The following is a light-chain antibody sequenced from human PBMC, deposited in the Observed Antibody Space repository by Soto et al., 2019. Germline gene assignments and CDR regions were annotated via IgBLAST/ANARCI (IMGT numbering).Light chain of an antibody. CDR1: RDVGSD. V-gene: IGKV1-6*01. Sequence: TQMTQSPLSLSASVGAKIIITCRASRDVGSDLSWYQQKPGQAPKLVIYAASNLYTGVPSRFSGRRSGTEFTLTISSLQPEDFASYYCLQDYGDSWTFGQGTKVEIE. CDR3: LQDYGDSWT. CDR2: AAS. J-gene: IGKJ1*01.